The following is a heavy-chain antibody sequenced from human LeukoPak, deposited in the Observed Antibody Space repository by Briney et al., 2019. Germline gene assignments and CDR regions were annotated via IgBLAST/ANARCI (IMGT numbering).Heavy chain of an antibody. Sequence: SETLSLTCTVSGGSISSSSFFWGWIRQPPGQGLEWIAAIHYSGKTHYNPSLNSRVTISADTSRNQFSLKLNSVTAADTAVYYCARLGHCSGGSCPFDPWGQGTLVTVSS. CDR3: ARLGHCSGGSCPFDP. CDR1: GGSISSSSFF. V-gene: IGHV4-39*01. D-gene: IGHD2-15*01. J-gene: IGHJ5*02. CDR2: IHYSGKT.